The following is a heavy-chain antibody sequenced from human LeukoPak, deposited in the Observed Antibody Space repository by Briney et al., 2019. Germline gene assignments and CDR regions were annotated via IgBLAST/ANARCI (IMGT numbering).Heavy chain of an antibody. D-gene: IGHD2-8*02. Sequence: PGVALRLSCGASGFTFSSSAMHWVRQGPGKGLEWVAYIAHYGNNKYYADSVKGRFTISRDNSKGSLYLQMNSLRVDDTAVYYCAKDGSWSCTDWGQGTLVRVSS. V-gene: IGHV3-30*02. CDR2: IAHYGNNK. J-gene: IGHJ4*02. CDR1: GFTFSSSA. CDR3: AKDGSWSCTD.